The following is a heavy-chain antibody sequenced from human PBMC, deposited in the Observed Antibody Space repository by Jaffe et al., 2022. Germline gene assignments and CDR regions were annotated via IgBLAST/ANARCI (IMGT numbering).Heavy chain of an antibody. Sequence: EVQLVESGGGLVQPGRSLRLSCAASGFTFDDYAMHWVRQAPGKGLEWVSGISWNSGSIGYADSVKGRFTISRDNAKNSLYLQMNSLRAEDTALYYCAKDIYGDYVGYFDYWGQGTLVTVSS. J-gene: IGHJ4*02. CDR3: AKDIYGDYVGYFDY. CDR2: ISWNSGSI. V-gene: IGHV3-9*01. D-gene: IGHD4-17*01. CDR1: GFTFDDYA.